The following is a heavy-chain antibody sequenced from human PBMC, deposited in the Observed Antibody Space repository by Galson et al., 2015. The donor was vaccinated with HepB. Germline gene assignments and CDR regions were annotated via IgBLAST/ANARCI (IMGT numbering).Heavy chain of an antibody. CDR1: GFTFSSYS. CDR2: ISSSSSYI. V-gene: IGHV3-21*01. CDR3: ARGDCSSTSCYLPCDY. J-gene: IGHJ4*02. Sequence: LRLSCAASGFTFSSYSMNWVRQAPGKGLEWVSSISSSSSYIYYADSVKGRFTISRDNAKNSLYLQMNSLRAEDTAVYYCARGDCSSTSCYLPCDYWGQGTLVTVSS. D-gene: IGHD2-2*01.